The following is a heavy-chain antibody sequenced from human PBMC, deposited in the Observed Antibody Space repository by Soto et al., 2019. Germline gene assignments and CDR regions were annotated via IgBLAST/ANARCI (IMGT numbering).Heavy chain of an antibody. CDR3: AKDLRSHYYYYYMDV. Sequence: EVQLVESGGGLVQPGRSLRLSCVASGFTFDDYAMHWVRQAPGKGLEWVSGISWNSGSIGYADSVKGRFTISRDNAKNSLYLQMNSLRAEDTALYYCAKDLRSHYYYYYMDVWGKGTTVTVSS. V-gene: IGHV3-9*01. D-gene: IGHD3-16*01. J-gene: IGHJ6*03. CDR1: GFTFDDYA. CDR2: ISWNSGSI.